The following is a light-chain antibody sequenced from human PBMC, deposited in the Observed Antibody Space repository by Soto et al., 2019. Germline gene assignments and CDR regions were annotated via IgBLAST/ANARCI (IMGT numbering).Light chain of an antibody. CDR2: RAS. J-gene: IGKJ3*01. CDR3: QQYKSSILT. Sequence: DIQMTQSPSTLSASVGDRVTITCRASQSISSWLAWYQQKPGKAPKLLIYRASNLESGVPSRFTGSGSGTEFTLTISSLQPADFAPYYCQQYKSSILTFGPGTKVDIK. CDR1: QSISSW. V-gene: IGKV1-5*03.